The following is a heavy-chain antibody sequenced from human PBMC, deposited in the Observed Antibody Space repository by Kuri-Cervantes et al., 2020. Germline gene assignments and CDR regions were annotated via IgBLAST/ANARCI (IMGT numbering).Heavy chain of an antibody. J-gene: IGHJ6*02. CDR3: AKDLRSSSWYDYYYYYGMDV. V-gene: IGHV3-30*18. CDR1: GFTFSNYW. Sequence: GGSLRLSCAASGFTFSNYWMHWVRQAPGKGLEWVAVISYDGSNKYYADSVKGRFTISRDNSKNTLYLQMNSLRAEDTAVYYCAKDLRSSSWYDYYYYYGMDVWGQGTTVTVSS. D-gene: IGHD6-13*01. CDR2: ISYDGSNK.